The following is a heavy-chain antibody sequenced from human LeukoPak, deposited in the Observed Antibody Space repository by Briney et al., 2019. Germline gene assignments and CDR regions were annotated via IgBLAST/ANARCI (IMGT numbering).Heavy chain of an antibody. CDR1: GISFRSYG. CDR2: IWYDASNK. Sequence: GGSLRLSCAASGISFRSYGMHWVRRAPGKGLEWVTFIWYDASNKYYAESVKGRFTISRDNSRNTVFLQMNSLRAEDTAIYYCATDISTHYFGSWGQGTLVTVSS. V-gene: IGHV3-30*02. D-gene: IGHD3-9*01. J-gene: IGHJ4*02. CDR3: ATDISTHYFGS.